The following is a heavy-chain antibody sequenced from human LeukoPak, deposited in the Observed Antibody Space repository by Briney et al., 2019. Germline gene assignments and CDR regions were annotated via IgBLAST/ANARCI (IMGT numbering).Heavy chain of an antibody. CDR2: ISSSGSTI. J-gene: IGHJ5*02. CDR3: ARDTNGDGWFDP. CDR1: GFTFSSYE. Sequence: GGSLRLSCAATGFTFSSYEMNWVRQAPGKGLEWVSYISSSGSTIYYADSVKGRFTISRDNAKNSLYLQMNSLRAEDTSVYYCARDTNGDGWFDPWGQGTLVTVSS. D-gene: IGHD4-17*01. V-gene: IGHV3-48*03.